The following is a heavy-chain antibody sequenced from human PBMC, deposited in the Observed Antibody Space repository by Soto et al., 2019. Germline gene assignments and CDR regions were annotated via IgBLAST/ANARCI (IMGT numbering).Heavy chain of an antibody. CDR1: CGSISSGDYY. V-gene: IGHV4-30-4*01. Sequence: KTSETLSLTCTVSCGSISSGDYYWSWIRQPPGKGLEWIGYIYYSGSTYYNPSLKSRVTISVDTSKNQFSLKLSSVTAADTAVYYCANYGSGSPQFNWFDPWGQGTLVTVSS. CDR2: IYYSGST. CDR3: ANYGSGSPQFNWFDP. J-gene: IGHJ5*02. D-gene: IGHD3-10*01.